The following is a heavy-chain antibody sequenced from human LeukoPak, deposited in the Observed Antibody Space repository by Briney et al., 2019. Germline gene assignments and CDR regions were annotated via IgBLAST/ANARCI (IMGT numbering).Heavy chain of an antibody. V-gene: IGHV4-34*01. CDR2: INHSGST. J-gene: IGHJ6*03. CDR1: GGSFSGYY. Sequence: SGTLSLTYAVYGGSFSGYYWSWIRQPPGKGLEWIGEINHSGSTNYNPSLKSRVTISVDTSKNQFSLKLSSVTAADTAVYYCARGGYYYYYYMDVWGKGTTVTVSS. CDR3: ARGGYYYYYYMDV.